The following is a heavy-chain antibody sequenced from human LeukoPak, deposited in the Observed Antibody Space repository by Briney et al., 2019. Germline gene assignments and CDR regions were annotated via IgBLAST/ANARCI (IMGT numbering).Heavy chain of an antibody. CDR2: INHSGST. D-gene: IGHD3-10*01. CDR3: AKTRGGLLLWFGELLRDGGWFDP. Sequence: SETLSLTCAVYGGSFSGYYWSWIRQPPGKGLEWIGEINHSGSTNYNPSLKSRVTISVDTSKNQFSLKLSSVTAADTAVYYCAKTRGGLLLWFGELLRDGGWFDPWGQGTLVTVSS. V-gene: IGHV4-34*01. J-gene: IGHJ5*02. CDR1: GGSFSGYY.